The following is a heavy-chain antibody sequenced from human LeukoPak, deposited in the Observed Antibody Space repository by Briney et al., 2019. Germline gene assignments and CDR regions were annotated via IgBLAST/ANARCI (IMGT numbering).Heavy chain of an antibody. V-gene: IGHV4-59*08. CDR1: GGSISSYY. J-gene: IGHJ4*02. CDR2: IYNSGST. D-gene: IGHD5-24*01. Sequence: SETLSLTCTVSGGSISSYYWSWIRQPPGKGLEWIGFIYNSGSTNYNPSLKSRVTISVDTSKNQFSLNLNSVIAADTAVYYCARHGGGYSFDYWGQGTLVTVSS. CDR3: ARHGGGYSFDY.